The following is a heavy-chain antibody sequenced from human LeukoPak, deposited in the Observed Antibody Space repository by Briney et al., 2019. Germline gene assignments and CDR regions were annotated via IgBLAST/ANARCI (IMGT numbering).Heavy chain of an antibody. V-gene: IGHV4-34*01. CDR1: GGSFSGYY. CDR2: INHSGST. D-gene: IGHD5-24*01. CDR3: ARRRRRWLQIDPSGAFDI. J-gene: IGHJ3*02. Sequence: SETLSLTCAVDGGSFSGYYWCWIRQPPGKGPEWIGDINHSGSTNYSPSLKSRVTISVDTSKNQFSLKLSAVTAADTAVYYCARRRRRWLQIDPSGAFDIWGQGTMVTVSS.